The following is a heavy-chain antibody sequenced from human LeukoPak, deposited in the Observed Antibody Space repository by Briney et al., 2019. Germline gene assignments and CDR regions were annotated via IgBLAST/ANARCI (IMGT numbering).Heavy chain of an antibody. CDR1: GFTFSTYA. V-gene: IGHV3-23*01. J-gene: IGHJ4*02. D-gene: IGHD3-3*01. Sequence: TGGSLRLSCAASGFTFSTYAMSWVRQAPGKGLEWASAISGSGESTYYAGSVKGRFTISRDNSKNTLYLQMNSLRAEGTALYYCAKDAKRNYDFWDRFDYWGQGTLVTVSS. CDR2: ISGSGEST. CDR3: AKDAKRNYDFWDRFDY.